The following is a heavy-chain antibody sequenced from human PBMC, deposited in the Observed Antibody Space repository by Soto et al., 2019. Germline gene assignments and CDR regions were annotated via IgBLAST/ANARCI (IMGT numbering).Heavy chain of an antibody. V-gene: IGHV4-59*01. CDR3: ARIAPWRYCSGGSCYYFDY. CDR2: IYYSGST. J-gene: IGHJ4*02. Sequence: SETLSLTCTVSGGSISSYYWSWIRQPPGKGLEWIGYIYYSGSTNYNPSLKSRVTISVDTSKNQFSLKLSSVTAADTAVYYCARIAPWRYCSGGSCYYFDYWGQGTLVTVSS. CDR1: GGSISSYY. D-gene: IGHD2-15*01.